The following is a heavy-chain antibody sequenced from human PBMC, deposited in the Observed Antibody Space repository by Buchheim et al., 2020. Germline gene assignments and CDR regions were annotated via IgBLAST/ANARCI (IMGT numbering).Heavy chain of an antibody. D-gene: IGHD2-15*01. CDR1: DGSISRSSHY. CDR3: ARGYCGGGTCYFYSGWFDS. Sequence: QLQLQESGPGLVKPSETLSLTCSVSDGSISRSSHYWGWIRQPPGKGLEWIGTIYYSGSTYYNTSLKSRVTISVDKSKNQFSLRLTSMTAADTAIYYCARGYCGGGTCYFYSGWFDSWGQGTL. CDR2: IYYSGST. V-gene: IGHV4-39*01. J-gene: IGHJ5*01.